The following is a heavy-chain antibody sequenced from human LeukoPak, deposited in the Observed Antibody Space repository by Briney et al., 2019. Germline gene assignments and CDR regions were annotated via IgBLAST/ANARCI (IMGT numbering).Heavy chain of an antibody. J-gene: IGHJ4*02. CDR2: ISSGSSYI. CDR3: ARVGDLAMALDY. Sequence: GGSLRLSCAASGFTFSSYSMNWVRQAPGKRLEWVSSISSGSSYIYYADSVKGRFTISRDNAKNSLYLQMNSLRAEDTAVYYCARVGDLAMALDYWGQGTLVTVSS. V-gene: IGHV3-21*01. CDR1: GFTFSSYS. D-gene: IGHD5-18*01.